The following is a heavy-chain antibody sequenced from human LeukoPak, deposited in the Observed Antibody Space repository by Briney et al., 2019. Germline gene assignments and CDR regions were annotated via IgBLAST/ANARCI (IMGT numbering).Heavy chain of an antibody. V-gene: IGHV3-20*04. Sequence: PGGTLRLSCAASGFTFDDYGMSWVRQAPGKGLEWVSGINWDGGSTGYADSVKGRFTISRDNAKNSLYLQMNSLRAEDTALYYCARKKQLNYYYYYTDVWGKGTTVTVSS. D-gene: IGHD1-1*01. CDR3: ARKKQLNYYYYYTDV. CDR1: GFTFDDYG. CDR2: INWDGGST. J-gene: IGHJ6*03.